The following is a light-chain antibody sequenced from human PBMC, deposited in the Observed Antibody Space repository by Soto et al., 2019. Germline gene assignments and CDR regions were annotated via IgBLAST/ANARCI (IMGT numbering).Light chain of an antibody. CDR2: WAS. Sequence: DIVMTQSPDSLAVSLGERATINCKSSQSVLFSSSNKNYLAWYQQKPGQPPKLLIYWASSRESGVPDRFSASGSGTDFTLTISSLQAEDVAVYYCHQYYDTPYTFDQGTKLEIK. CDR1: QSVLFSSSNKNY. CDR3: HQYYDTPYT. V-gene: IGKV4-1*01. J-gene: IGKJ2*01.